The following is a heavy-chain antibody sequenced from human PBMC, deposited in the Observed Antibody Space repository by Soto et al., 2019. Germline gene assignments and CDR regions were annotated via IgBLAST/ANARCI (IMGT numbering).Heavy chain of an antibody. J-gene: IGHJ6*01. CDR3: AKTGLQIGQATAYYYGLDV. Sequence: PGGSLRLSCAASGFTFSTFWMHWVRQAPGKGLVLVSRISSDGRRTSYADSVKGRFTISRDNSKDTLYLQMNNLRAEDTAVYYCAKTGLQIGQATAYYYGLDVRGQGTTVTVSS. D-gene: IGHD1-1*01. V-gene: IGHV3-74*01. CDR2: ISSDGRRT. CDR1: GFTFSTFW.